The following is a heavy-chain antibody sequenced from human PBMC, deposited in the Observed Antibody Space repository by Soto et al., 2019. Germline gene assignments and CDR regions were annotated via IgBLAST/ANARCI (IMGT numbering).Heavy chain of an antibody. D-gene: IGHD3-22*01. J-gene: IGHJ4*02. CDR1: GFTFSSYA. V-gene: IGHV3-30-3*01. CDR3: ARAISSGYKYYFDY. CDR2: ISHDGSNK. Sequence: QVQLVESGGGVVQPGRSLRLSCAASGFTFSSYAMHWVRQAPGKGLEWVAVISHDGSNKYYADSVKGRFTISRDNSKNTLYRQMNSLRAEYTAVYYCARAISSGYKYYFDYWGQGTLVTVSS.